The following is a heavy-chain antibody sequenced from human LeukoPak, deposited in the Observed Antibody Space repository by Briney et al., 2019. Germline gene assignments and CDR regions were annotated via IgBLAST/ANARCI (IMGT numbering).Heavy chain of an antibody. V-gene: IGHV3-23*01. CDR2: ISGSGGST. J-gene: IGHJ1*01. CDR1: GFTFSSYA. CDR3: AKFPTGYLRAPKH. D-gene: IGHD1-1*01. Sequence: PGGSLRLSCAASGFTFSSYAMSWVRQAPGKGLEWVSAISGSGGSTYHADSVKGRFTISRDNSKNTLYLQMNSLRAEDTAVYYCAKFPTGYLRAPKHWGQGTLVTVSS.